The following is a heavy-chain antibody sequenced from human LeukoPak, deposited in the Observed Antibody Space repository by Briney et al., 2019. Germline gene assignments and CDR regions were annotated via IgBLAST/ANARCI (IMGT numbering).Heavy chain of an antibody. CDR2: ISYDGSNK. D-gene: IGHD3-10*01. CDR1: GFTFITYN. J-gene: IGHJ3*02. Sequence: GGSLRLSCAASGFTFITYNMNWVRQAPGKGLEWVAVISYDGSNKYYADSVKGRFTISRDNSKNTLYLQMNSLRAEDTAVYYCARENGWFGEYAFDIWGQGTMVTVSS. CDR3: ARENGWFGEYAFDI. V-gene: IGHV3-30*03.